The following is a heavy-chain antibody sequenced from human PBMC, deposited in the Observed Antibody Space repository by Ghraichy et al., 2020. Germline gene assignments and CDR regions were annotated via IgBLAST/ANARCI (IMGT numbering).Heavy chain of an antibody. CDR1: GYTFTGYY. Sequence: ASVKVSCKASGYTFTGYYMHWVRQAPGQGLEWMGRINPNSGGTNYAQKFQGRVTMTRDTSISTAYMELSRLRSDDTAVYYCARAGQGGWYSLPDDYWGQGTLVTVSS. V-gene: IGHV1-2*06. CDR3: ARAGQGGWYSLPDDY. D-gene: IGHD6-19*01. CDR2: INPNSGGT. J-gene: IGHJ4*02.